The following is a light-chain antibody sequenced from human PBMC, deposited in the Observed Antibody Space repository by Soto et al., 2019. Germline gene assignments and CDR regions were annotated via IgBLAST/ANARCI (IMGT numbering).Light chain of an antibody. CDR2: AAS. V-gene: IGKV1-39*01. Sequence: DIQITHSPSSLSASVVDRVTITFLASQSISSYLNWYQHKPGKAPKLLIYAASSLQSGVPSRFSGSGSGTDFTLTISTLQPEDFATYYCHQTFSTRSWKFGQGTKVDIK. CDR3: HQTFSTRSWK. CDR1: QSISSY. J-gene: IGKJ1*01.